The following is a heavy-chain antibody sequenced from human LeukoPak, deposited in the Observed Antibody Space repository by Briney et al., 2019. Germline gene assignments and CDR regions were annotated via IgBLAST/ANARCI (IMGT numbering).Heavy chain of an antibody. CDR1: GGSFSGYY. J-gene: IGHJ6*04. V-gene: IGHV4-34*01. Sequence: PSETLSLTCAVYGGSFSGYYWSWIRQPPGKGLEWIGEINHSGSTNYNPSLKSRVTISVDTPKNQFSLKLSSVTAADTAVYYCARLVVVPAAMYYYYYGMDVWGKGTTVTVSS. D-gene: IGHD2-2*01. CDR3: ARLVVVPAAMYYYYYGMDV. CDR2: INHSGST.